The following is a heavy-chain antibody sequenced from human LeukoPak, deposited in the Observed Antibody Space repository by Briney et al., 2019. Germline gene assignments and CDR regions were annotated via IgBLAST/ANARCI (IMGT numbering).Heavy chain of an antibody. Sequence: GGSLRLSCAASGFTFSDYYMSWIRQAPGKGLEWVSHISSSSTAIYYTDSVKGRFTISRDNAKNSLYLQMNTLRDEDTAVYYCARGITGRNWFDPWGQGTLVTVSS. CDR3: ARGITGRNWFDP. V-gene: IGHV3-11*04. D-gene: IGHD3-16*01. J-gene: IGHJ5*02. CDR1: GFTFSDYY. CDR2: ISSSSTAI.